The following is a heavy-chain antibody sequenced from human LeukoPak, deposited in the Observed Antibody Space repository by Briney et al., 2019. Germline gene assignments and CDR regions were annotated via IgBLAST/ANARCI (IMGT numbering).Heavy chain of an antibody. J-gene: IGHJ4*02. CDR2: ISWNSGSI. CDR3: AKVSGYSVGLTGTTGGVSEYYFDY. Sequence: SGGSLRLSCAASGFTFDDYAMHWVRQAPGKGLEWVSGISWNSGSIGYADSVKGRFTISRDNAKNSLYLQMNSLRAEDMALYYCAKVSGYSVGLTGTTGGVSEYYFDYWGQGTLVTVSS. CDR1: GFTFDDYA. V-gene: IGHV3-9*03. D-gene: IGHD1-7*01.